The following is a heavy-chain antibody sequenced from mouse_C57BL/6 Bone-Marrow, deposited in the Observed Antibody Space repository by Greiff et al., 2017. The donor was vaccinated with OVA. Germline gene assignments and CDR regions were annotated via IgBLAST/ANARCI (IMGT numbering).Heavy chain of an antibody. Sequence: EVMLVESGGDLVKPGGSLKLSCAASGFTFSSYGMSWVRQTPDKRLEWVATISSGGSYTYYPDSVKGRFTISRDNAKNTLYLQMSSLKSEDTAMYYCARPPVTTGFAYWGQGTLVTVSA. CDR2: ISSGGSYT. J-gene: IGHJ3*01. V-gene: IGHV5-6*01. D-gene: IGHD2-2*01. CDR3: ARPPVTTGFAY. CDR1: GFTFSSYG.